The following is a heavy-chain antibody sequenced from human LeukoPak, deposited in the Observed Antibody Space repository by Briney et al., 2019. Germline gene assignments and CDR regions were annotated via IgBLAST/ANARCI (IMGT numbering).Heavy chain of an antibody. CDR3: ARSFYYDSSGYHYLDD. CDR1: GYTFTGYY. Sequence: ASVKVSCKASGYTFTGYYMHWVRQAPGQGLEWMGIINPSGGSTSYAQKFQGRVTMTRDTSTSTVYMELSSLRSEDTAVYYCARSFYYDSSGYHYLDDWGQGTLVTVSS. D-gene: IGHD3-22*01. CDR2: INPSGGST. V-gene: IGHV1-46*01. J-gene: IGHJ4*02.